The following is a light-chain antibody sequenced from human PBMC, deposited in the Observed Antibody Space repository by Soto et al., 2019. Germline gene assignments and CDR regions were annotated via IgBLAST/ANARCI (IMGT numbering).Light chain of an antibody. CDR3: SSYTSRNTYV. CDR2: EVS. J-gene: IGLJ1*01. Sequence: QSALIQPASVSGSPGQSITISCTGISSDIGDYNYVSWYQQHPGKAPKLLIFEVSDRPSGVSNRFSGSKSGNTASLTISGLQAEDEADYYCSSYTSRNTYVFGTGTKVTVL. V-gene: IGLV2-14*01. CDR1: SSDIGDYNY.